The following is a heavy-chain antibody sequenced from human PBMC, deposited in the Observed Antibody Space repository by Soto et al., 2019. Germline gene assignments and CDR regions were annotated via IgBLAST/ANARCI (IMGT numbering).Heavy chain of an antibody. Sequence: QVQLVQSGAEVKKPGSSVKVSCKASGSTFSSYAISWVRQAPGQGLEWMGGIIPIFGTANYAQKFQGRVTITADESTSTAYMELSSLRSEDTAVYYCARSAGGGGNSAIYFDYWGQGTLVTVSS. J-gene: IGHJ4*02. CDR3: ARSAGGGGNSAIYFDY. CDR1: GSTFSSYA. V-gene: IGHV1-69*01. CDR2: IIPIFGTA. D-gene: IGHD2-21*02.